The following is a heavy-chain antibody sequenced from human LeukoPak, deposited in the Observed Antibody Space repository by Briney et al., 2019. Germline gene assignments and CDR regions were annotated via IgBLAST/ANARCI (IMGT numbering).Heavy chain of an antibody. J-gene: IGHJ4*02. CDR1: GFTFSDHI. CDR3: VRQFAS. Sequence: GGSLRLSCAASGFTFSDHIMNWVRQLPGKRLEWVAYVSGSGSTVYYADSVKGRFTVSRDNGKSSLYLQMNSLRVEDTALYYCVRQFASWGQGTLVTVSS. CDR2: VSGSGSTV. V-gene: IGHV3-48*01.